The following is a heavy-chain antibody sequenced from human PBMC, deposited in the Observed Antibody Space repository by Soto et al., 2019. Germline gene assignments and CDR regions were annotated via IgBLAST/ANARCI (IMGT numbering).Heavy chain of an antibody. D-gene: IGHD2-15*01. CDR1: GGSISSYY. J-gene: IGHJ2*01. CDR2: IYYSGST. CDR3: ARGEGIVVVVAATPRGGYFDL. V-gene: IGHV4-59*01. Sequence: QVQLQESGPGLVKPSETLSLTCTVSGGSISSYYWSWIRQPPGKGLEWIGYIYYSGSTNYNPSLKSRVTISVDTSKNQFSLKLSSVTAADTAVYYCARGEGIVVVVAATPRGGYFDLWGRGTLVTVSS.